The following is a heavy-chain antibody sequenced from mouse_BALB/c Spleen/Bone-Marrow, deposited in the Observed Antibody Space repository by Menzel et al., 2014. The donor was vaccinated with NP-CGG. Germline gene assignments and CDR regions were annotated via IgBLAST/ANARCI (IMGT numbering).Heavy chain of an antibody. D-gene: IGHD2-14*01. CDR2: IYPGDGDT. J-gene: IGHJ4*01. V-gene: IGHV1-80*01. CDR3: ARYYRNDYFALDY. CDR1: CYAFSSYW. Sequence: LVESGAELVRPGSSVKISCKASCYAFSSYWMNWVKQRPGQGLEWIGQIYPGDGDTNYIGKFKGKATLTADKSSSTAYMQLSSLTSEDSAVYFCARYYRNDYFALDYWGQGTSVTVSS.